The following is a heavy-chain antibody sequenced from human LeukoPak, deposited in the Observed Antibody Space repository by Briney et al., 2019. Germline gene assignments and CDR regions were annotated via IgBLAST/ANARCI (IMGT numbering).Heavy chain of an antibody. V-gene: IGHV3-30*02. CDR1: GFAFSSYG. CDR2: IWYDGSNK. D-gene: IGHD3-16*01. CDR3: ALAAY. J-gene: IGHJ4*02. Sequence: GGTLRLSCVASGFAFSSYGIHWVRQAPGKGLEWVAVIWYDGSNKYYADSVKGRFTISRDNSKNTLYLQMNSLRAEDTAVYFCALAAYWGQGTLVTVSS.